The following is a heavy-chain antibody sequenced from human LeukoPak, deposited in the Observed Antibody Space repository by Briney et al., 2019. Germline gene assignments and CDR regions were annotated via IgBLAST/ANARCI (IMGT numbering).Heavy chain of an antibody. CDR1: GGSISSYY. J-gene: IGHJ4*02. V-gene: IGHV4-59*01. CDR3: AREGAYDSSGYSFDY. CDR2: IYYSGST. D-gene: IGHD3-22*01. Sequence: KPSEPLSLTCTASGGSISSYYWSWIRQPPGKGLEWIGYIYYSGSTNYNPSLKSRVTISVDTSKNQFSLKLSSVTAADTAVYYCAREGAYDSSGYSFDYWGQGTLVTVSS.